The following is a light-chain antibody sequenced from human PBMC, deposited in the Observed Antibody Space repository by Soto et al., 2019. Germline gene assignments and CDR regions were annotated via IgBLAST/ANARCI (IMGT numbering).Light chain of an antibody. CDR1: SSDVGAYNF. CDR3: SSYSSSTTFV. CDR2: EVR. J-gene: IGLJ1*01. Sequence: QSVLTQRASVSGSPGQSITISCTGTSSDVGAYNFVSWYQQYPGKAPKVIIFEVRKRPSGVSNRFSGSKSGDTASLTISGLQAEDEADYYCSSYSSSTTFVFGTGTKVTVL. V-gene: IGLV2-14*01.